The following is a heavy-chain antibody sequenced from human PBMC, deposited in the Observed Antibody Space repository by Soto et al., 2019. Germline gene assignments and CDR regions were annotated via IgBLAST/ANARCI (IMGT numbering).Heavy chain of an antibody. J-gene: IGHJ6*02. CDR1: GYSFTSYW. CDR3: ARHGDCSSTSCYLWAYYYGMDV. D-gene: IGHD2-2*01. CDR2: IDPSDSYT. Sequence: EVQLVQSGAEVKKPGESLRISCKGSGYSFTSYWISWVRQMPGKGLEWMGRIDPSDSYTNYSPSFQGHVTISADKSISTAYLQWSSLKASDTAMYYCARHGDCSSTSCYLWAYYYGMDVWGQGTTVTVSS. V-gene: IGHV5-10-1*03.